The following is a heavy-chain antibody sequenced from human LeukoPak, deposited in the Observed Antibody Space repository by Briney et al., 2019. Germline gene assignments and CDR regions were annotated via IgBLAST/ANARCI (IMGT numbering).Heavy chain of an antibody. CDR1: GFTFSSYG. J-gene: IGHJ4*02. D-gene: IGHD3-9*01. Sequence: PGGSLRLSCAASGFTFSSYGMHWVRQAPGKGLEWVAFIRYDGSNKYYADSVKGRFTISRDNSKNTLYLQMNSLRAEDTAVYYCARGSQYNILTGFIVGAMDDFDYWDQGTLVTVSS. V-gene: IGHV3-30*02. CDR3: ARGSQYNILTGFIVGAMDDFDY. CDR2: IRYDGSNK.